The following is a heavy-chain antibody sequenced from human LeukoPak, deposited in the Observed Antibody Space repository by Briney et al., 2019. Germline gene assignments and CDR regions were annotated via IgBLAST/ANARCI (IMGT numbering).Heavy chain of an antibody. J-gene: IGHJ6*02. CDR1: GYNFISYY. CDR3: VREDVVLVDAVRYQYYGMDV. D-gene: IGHD2-8*01. Sequence: ASVKVSCKASGYNFISYYMHWVRQAPGQGLEWMGIINPSGGSTSYAQKFQDRVTMTRDTSTSTVYMELSSLKSEDTAVYYCVREDVVLVDAVRYQYYGMDVWGQGTTVTVSS. CDR2: INPSGGST. V-gene: IGHV1-46*01.